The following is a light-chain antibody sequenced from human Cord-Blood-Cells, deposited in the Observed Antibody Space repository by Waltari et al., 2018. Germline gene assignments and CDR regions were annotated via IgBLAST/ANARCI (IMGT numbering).Light chain of an antibody. CDR2: DVS. CDR1: SSDVGGYKY. CDR3: SSYTSSSTLV. V-gene: IGLV2-14*01. Sequence: QSALTQPASVSGSPGQSINISCTGTSSDVGGYKYVSWYQQHPGKAPKLMIYDVSNRPSGVSNRFSGSKSGNTASLTISGLQAEDEADYYCSSYTSSSTLVFGTGTKVTVL. J-gene: IGLJ1*01.